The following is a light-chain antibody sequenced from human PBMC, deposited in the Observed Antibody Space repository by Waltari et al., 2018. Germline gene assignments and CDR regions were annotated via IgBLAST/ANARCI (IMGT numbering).Light chain of an antibody. CDR1: QRVCSNY. CDR3: HQYGSSPWT. Sequence: EIVLTQSPGTLSLSPGEKATLSCRASQRVCSNYLAWYQRKLGHAPRLFSFGASSRAAGSPDRFSGSGSGTDFTLTISRLKPEDFAVFYCHQYGSSPWTFGQGTKVEIK. CDR2: GAS. J-gene: IGKJ1*01. V-gene: IGKV3-20*01.